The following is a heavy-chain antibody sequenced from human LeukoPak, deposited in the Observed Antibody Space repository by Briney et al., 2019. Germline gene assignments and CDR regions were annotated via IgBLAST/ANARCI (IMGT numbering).Heavy chain of an antibody. Sequence: PSETLSLTCTVSGGSISSYYWSWIRQPPGKGLEWIGYIYYSGSTNYNPSLKSRVTISVDKSKNQFSLKLSSVTAADTAVYYCAREDRGTFDYWGQGTLVTVSS. D-gene: IGHD3-16*01. CDR1: GGSISSYY. CDR2: IYYSGST. V-gene: IGHV4-59*12. CDR3: AREDRGTFDY. J-gene: IGHJ4*02.